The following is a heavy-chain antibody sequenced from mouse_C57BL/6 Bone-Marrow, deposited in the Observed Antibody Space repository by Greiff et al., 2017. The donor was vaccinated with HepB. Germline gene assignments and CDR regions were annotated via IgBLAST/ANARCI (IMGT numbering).Heavy chain of an antibody. Sequence: VHVKQSGAELVRPGASVKLSCTASGFNIKDYYMHWVKQRPEQGLEWIGRIDPEDGDTEYAPKFQGKATMTADTSSNTAYLQLSSLTSEDTAVYYCTSYGNYLYAMDYWGQGTSVTVSS. CDR1: GFNIKDYY. V-gene: IGHV14-1*01. D-gene: IGHD2-1*01. CDR2: IDPEDGDT. CDR3: TSYGNYLYAMDY. J-gene: IGHJ4*01.